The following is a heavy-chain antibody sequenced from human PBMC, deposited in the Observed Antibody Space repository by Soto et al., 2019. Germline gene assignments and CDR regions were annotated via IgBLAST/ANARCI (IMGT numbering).Heavy chain of an antibody. CDR2: IYYSGTT. V-gene: IGHV4-31*03. J-gene: IGHJ4*02. CDR1: GDSVNSGGYY. CDR3: AGAYYNGSSGTFDY. D-gene: IGHD3-22*01. Sequence: SETLSLTCTVSGDSVNSGGYYWSWIRHHPGKGLEWIGYIYYSGTTYYNPSLESRVTISLDTSENQFSLKLNSVTAADTAVYYCAGAYYNGSSGTFDYWGQGTLVTVSS.